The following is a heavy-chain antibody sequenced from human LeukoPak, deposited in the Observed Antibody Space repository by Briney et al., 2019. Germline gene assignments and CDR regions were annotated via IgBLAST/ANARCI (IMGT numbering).Heavy chain of an antibody. CDR2: ISHRGST. CDR3: ASPTRLTAYYIHY. V-gene: IGHV4-4*02. CDR1: GYSIASGYW. J-gene: IGHJ4*02. Sequence: SETLSLTCIVSGYSIASGYWWSWVRQTPGKGLEWIGEISHRGSTNYNPSLKSRATISVDTSKNQFSLKLSSVTAADTAVYYCASPTRLTAYYIHYWGLGTLVTVSS. D-gene: IGHD3-9*01.